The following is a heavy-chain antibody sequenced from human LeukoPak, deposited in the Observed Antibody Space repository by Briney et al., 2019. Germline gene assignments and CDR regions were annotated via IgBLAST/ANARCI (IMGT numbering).Heavy chain of an antibody. CDR1: RFTFSSYG. CDR2: IRYDGSNK. Sequence: GGSLRLSCAASRFTFSSYGMHWVRQASGKGLEWVAFIRYDGSNKYYADSVKGRFTISRDNSKNTLYLQMNSLRAEDTAVYYCARDLRNYGDYWGQGTLVTVSS. CDR3: ARDLRNYGDY. V-gene: IGHV3-30*02. J-gene: IGHJ4*02.